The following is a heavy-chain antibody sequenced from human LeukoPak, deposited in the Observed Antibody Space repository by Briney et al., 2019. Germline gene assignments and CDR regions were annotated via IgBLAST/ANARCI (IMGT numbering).Heavy chain of an antibody. CDR1: GGSISSYY. V-gene: IGHV4-59*01. D-gene: IGHD3-10*01. CDR3: ARDSPYYGSGSPRGYFDL. J-gene: IGHJ2*01. CDR2: ISYTGNT. Sequence: SETLSLTCTVSGGSISSYYWSWIRQPPGKGLEWVGYISYTGNTNYNPSLRSRVTISVDTSKNQFSLKLSSVTAADTAVYYCARDSPYYGSGSPRGYFDLWGRGTLVTVSS.